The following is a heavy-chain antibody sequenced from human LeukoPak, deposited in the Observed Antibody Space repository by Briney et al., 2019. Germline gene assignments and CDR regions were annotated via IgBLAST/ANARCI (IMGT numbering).Heavy chain of an antibody. CDR3: AGVGSSGLGLSA. Sequence: SETLSLTCAVYGGSFSGYYWSWIRQPPGKGLEWIGEINHSGSTNYNPSLKSRVTISVDTSKNQFSLKLSSVTAADTAVYYCAGVGSSGLGLSAWGQGTLVTVSS. CDR1: GGSFSGYY. V-gene: IGHV4-34*01. D-gene: IGHD3-22*01. J-gene: IGHJ4*02. CDR2: INHSGST.